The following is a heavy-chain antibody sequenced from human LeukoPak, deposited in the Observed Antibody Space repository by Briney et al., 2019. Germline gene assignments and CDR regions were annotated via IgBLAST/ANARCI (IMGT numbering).Heavy chain of an antibody. V-gene: IGHV3-48*02. Sequence: PGGSLRLSCAASGFILSDYSMTWVRQAPGKGLEWVSHISSCGSTIYYADSVKGRFTISRDNARSSVYLIMSSLRDEDTAVYYCARGIYFDYWGQGTLVTV. J-gene: IGHJ4*02. CDR1: GFILSDYS. CDR3: ARGIYFDY. CDR2: ISSCGSTI.